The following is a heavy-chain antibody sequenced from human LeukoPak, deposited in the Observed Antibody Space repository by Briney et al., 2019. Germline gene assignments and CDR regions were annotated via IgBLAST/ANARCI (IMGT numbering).Heavy chain of an antibody. CDR1: GGSVSSGSYY. V-gene: IGHV4-61*01. CDR2: IYYSGST. D-gene: IGHD4/OR15-4a*01. Sequence: SETLSLTCTVSGGSVSSGSYYWSWIRQPPGKGLEWIGYIYYSGSTNYNPSLKSRVTISVDTSKNRFSLKLSSVTAADTAVYYCARGGANWEPDYWGQGTLVTVSS. CDR3: ARGGANWEPDY. J-gene: IGHJ4*02.